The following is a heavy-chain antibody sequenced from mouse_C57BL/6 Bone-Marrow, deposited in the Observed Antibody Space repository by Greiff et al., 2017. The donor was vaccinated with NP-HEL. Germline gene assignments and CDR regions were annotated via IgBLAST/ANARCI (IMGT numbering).Heavy chain of an antibody. D-gene: IGHD3-2*02. Sequence: QVQLQQSGPELVKPGASVKISCKASGYAFSSSWMNWVKQRPGKGLEWIGRIYPGDGDTNYNGKFKGKATLTADKSSSTAYMQLSSLTSEDSAVYFWAVRQLRLNYYDYWGQGTTLTVSS. CDR1: GYAFSSSW. J-gene: IGHJ2*01. CDR3: AVRQLRLNYYDY. CDR2: IYPGDGDT. V-gene: IGHV1-82*01.